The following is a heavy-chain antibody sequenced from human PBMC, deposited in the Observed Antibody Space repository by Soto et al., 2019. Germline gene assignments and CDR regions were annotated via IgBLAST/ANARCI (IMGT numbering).Heavy chain of an antibody. J-gene: IGHJ4*02. V-gene: IGHV3-23*01. CDR3: AKRGERSLDY. CDR1: GFTFSNCA. Sequence: EVQRMESGGGLVQPGGSLRLSCVASGFTFSNCAMSWVRQAPGKELEWVSAVSASGISTYYADSVKGRFTISRDNSRNTVTLQMNSLRAEDTAVYYYAKRGERSLDYWGQGTLGTVSS. CDR2: VSASGIST.